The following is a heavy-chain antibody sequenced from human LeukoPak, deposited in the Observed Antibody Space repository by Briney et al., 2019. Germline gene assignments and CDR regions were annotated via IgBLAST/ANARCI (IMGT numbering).Heavy chain of an antibody. Sequence: GGSLRLSCAASGITVSTNYMSWVRQAPGKGLEWVSIIYSGGATFYADSVKGRFTISRENSKNTLWLQMNSLRAEDTAVYYCARLHYDVLTGPFDYWGQGTLVTVSS. CDR3: ARLHYDVLTGPFDY. D-gene: IGHD3-9*01. V-gene: IGHV3-66*04. J-gene: IGHJ4*02. CDR1: GITVSTNY. CDR2: IYSGGAT.